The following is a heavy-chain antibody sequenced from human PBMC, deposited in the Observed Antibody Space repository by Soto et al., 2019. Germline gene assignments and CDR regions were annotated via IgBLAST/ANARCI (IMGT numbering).Heavy chain of an antibody. CDR1: GFTFSGSA. J-gene: IGHJ4*02. D-gene: IGHD2-21*02. CDR2: IRSKANSYAT. CDR3: TRHAWRLDRMYCGGDCYEDY. Sequence: EVQLVESGGGLVQPGGSLKLSCAASGFTFSGSAMHWVRQASRKGLEWVGRIRSKANSYATAYAASVKGRFTISRDDSKNTAYLQMNSLKTEDTAVYYCTRHAWRLDRMYCGGDCYEDYWGQGTLVTVSS. V-gene: IGHV3-73*02.